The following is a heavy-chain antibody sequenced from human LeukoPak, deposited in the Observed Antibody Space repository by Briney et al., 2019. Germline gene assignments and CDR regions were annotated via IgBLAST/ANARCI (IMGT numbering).Heavy chain of an antibody. J-gene: IGHJ4*02. CDR3: AKDSGYSYGSVVFDY. Sequence: GGSLRLSCAASGFTFRNYVIHWVRQAPGRGLEWVASIKQDGSEKFYVDSVKGRFTISRDNAKNSLYLQMNSLRAEDTAVYYCAKDSGYSYGSVVFDYWGQGTLVTVSS. V-gene: IGHV3-7*03. CDR2: IKQDGSEK. CDR1: GFTFRNYV. D-gene: IGHD5-18*01.